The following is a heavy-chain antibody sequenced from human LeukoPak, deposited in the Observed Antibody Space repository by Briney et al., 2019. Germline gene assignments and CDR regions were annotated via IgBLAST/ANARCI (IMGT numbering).Heavy chain of an antibody. V-gene: IGHV3-30*18. CDR3: AKDRKMWELQDRGLWFDY. CDR1: GFTFSSYG. J-gene: IGHJ4*02. CDR2: ISYDGSNK. D-gene: IGHD1-26*01. Sequence: GGSLRLSCAASGFTFSSYGMHWVRQAPGKGLEWVAVISYDGSNKYYADSVKGRFTISRDNSKNTLYLQMNSLRAEDTAVYYCAKDRKMWELQDRGLWFDYWGQGTLVTVSS.